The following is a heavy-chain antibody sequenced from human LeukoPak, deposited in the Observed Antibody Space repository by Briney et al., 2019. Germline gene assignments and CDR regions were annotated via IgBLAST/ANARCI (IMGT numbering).Heavy chain of an antibody. CDR2: IYYSGST. V-gene: IGHV4-59*01. D-gene: IGHD6-19*01. CDR3: ARGIKQWLVRGYDY. J-gene: IGHJ4*02. CDR1: GGSISSYY. Sequence: PSETLSLTCTVSGGSISSYYWSWIRQPPGKGLEWIGYIYYSGSTNYNPSLKSRVTISVDTSKNQFSLKLSSVTAADTAVYYCARGIKQWLVRGYDYWGQGTLVTVSS.